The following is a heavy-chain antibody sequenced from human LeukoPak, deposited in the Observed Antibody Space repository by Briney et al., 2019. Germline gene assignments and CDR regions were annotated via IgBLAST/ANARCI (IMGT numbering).Heavy chain of an antibody. Sequence: SQTLSLTCTVSGVSISSGDYYWSWIRQHPGKGLEWIGYIYYSGSTYYNPSLKSRVTISADTSKNHFSLKLSSVTAADTAVYYCARSYCTNGVCSLGDFDYWGQGTPVTVSS. J-gene: IGHJ4*02. V-gene: IGHV4-31*03. CDR1: GVSISSGDYY. CDR2: IYYSGST. CDR3: ARSYCTNGVCSLGDFDY. D-gene: IGHD2-8*01.